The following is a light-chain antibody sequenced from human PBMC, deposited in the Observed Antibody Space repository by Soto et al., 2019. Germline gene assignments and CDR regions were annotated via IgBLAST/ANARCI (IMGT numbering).Light chain of an antibody. CDR2: GAS. V-gene: IGKV1-17*01. Sequence: IQMTQSPSSLSSSVGDRVTITWRASQDVSNDLGWFQQKPGKAPKRLIFGASNLESGVPSRFSGTVSGTNGTITISSLKPEDGSTYDCQQRYSSPRTFGQGTKVDIK. CDR1: QDVSND. J-gene: IGKJ1*01. CDR3: QQRYSSPRT.